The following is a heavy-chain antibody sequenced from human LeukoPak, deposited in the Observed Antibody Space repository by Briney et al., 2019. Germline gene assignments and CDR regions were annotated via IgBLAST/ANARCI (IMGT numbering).Heavy chain of an antibody. Sequence: HSGGSLRLSCAASGFTLSNYDMHWVRQVTGRGLEWVSAIGSAGDTYYPGSVKGRFTISRENAKNSLYLQINSLRAGDTAIYYCTRRRAGSGYHSDGFDIWGQGTMVTVSS. V-gene: IGHV3-13*04. CDR3: TRRRAGSGYHSDGFDI. J-gene: IGHJ3*02. CDR1: GFTLSNYD. CDR2: IGSAGDT. D-gene: IGHD3-22*01.